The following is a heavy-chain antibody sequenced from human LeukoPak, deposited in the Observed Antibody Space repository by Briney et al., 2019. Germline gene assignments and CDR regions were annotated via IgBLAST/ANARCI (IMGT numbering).Heavy chain of an antibody. CDR1: GYTFTSYD. D-gene: IGHD5-18*01. V-gene: IGHV1-8*01. J-gene: IGHJ6*02. CDR3: ARWGTAMVIDGMDV. CDR2: MNPNSGNT. Sequence: ASVKVSCKASGYTFTSYDINWVRQATGQGLEWMGWMNPNSGNTGYAQKFQGRVTMTRNTSISTDYMELSSLRSEDTAVYYCARWGTAMVIDGMDVWGQGTTVTVSS.